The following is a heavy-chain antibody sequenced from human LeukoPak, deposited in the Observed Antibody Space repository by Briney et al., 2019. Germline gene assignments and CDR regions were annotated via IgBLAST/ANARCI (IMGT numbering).Heavy chain of an antibody. V-gene: IGHV3-23*01. Sequence: CAXSXXTFXXFGMSWVRQAPGKGLEWVSAISSTGGTAYYADSVKDRFTISRDNSKNTLYLQMNSLRADDTAVNYCAXXAVPRPRLYDAFDFWGQGTVVTVSS. CDR3: AXXAVPRPRLYDAFDF. CDR1: XXTFXXFG. J-gene: IGHJ3*01. CDR2: ISSTGGTA. D-gene: IGHD2-2*02.